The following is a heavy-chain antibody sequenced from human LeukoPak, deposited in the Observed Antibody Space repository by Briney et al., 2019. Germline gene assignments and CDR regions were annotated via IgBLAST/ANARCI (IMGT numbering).Heavy chain of an antibody. V-gene: IGHV1-46*01. D-gene: IGHD3-3*01. CDR2: INPSGGST. J-gene: IGHJ3*02. CDR1: GYTFTSYY. Sequence: ASVKVSCKASGYTFTSYYMHWVRQAPGQGLEWVGIINPSGGSTSYAQKFRGRVTMTRDTSTSTVYMELSSLRSEDTAVYYCARSRYDFWSATRDAFDIWGQGTMVTVSS. CDR3: ARSRYDFWSATRDAFDI.